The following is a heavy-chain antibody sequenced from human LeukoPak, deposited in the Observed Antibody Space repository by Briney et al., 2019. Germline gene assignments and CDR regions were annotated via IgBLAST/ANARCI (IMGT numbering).Heavy chain of an antibody. D-gene: IGHD5-12*01. CDR3: ARGGYSFDY. V-gene: IGHV3-7*01. J-gene: IGHJ4*02. Sequence: GGSLRLSCAASGFTFTTYWMNWVRQAPGKGLEWVARLHPDGSERNYVGSVEGRFTVSGDNAKSSLYLQMNSLRVEDTAVYYCARGGYSFDYLGQGTLVTVSS. CDR1: GFTFTTYW. CDR2: LHPDGSER.